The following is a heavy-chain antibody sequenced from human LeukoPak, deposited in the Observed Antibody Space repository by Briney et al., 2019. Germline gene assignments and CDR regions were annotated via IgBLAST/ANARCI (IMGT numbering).Heavy chain of an antibody. V-gene: IGHV3-11*06. J-gene: IGHJ4*02. CDR3: ARDFGYSGTYSLFDY. D-gene: IGHD1-26*01. CDR2: ISSSSSYT. CDR1: GFTFSDYY. Sequence: KPGGSLRLSCAASGFTFSDYYMSWIRQAPGKGLEWVSYISSSSSYTNYADSVKGRFTISRENAKNSLYLQINSLRAEDTAIYYCARDFGYSGTYSLFDYWGQGTLVTVSS.